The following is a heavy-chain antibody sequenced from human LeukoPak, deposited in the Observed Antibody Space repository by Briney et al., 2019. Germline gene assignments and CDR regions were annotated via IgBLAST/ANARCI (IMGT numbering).Heavy chain of an antibody. CDR2: MKEDGSEI. CDR3: ATHNDYDSRHYFDY. D-gene: IGHD3-22*01. Sequence: GGSLRLSCAASRLTFWMSWVRQAPGKGLEWVASMKEDGSEIQYVDSVRGRFTISRDNAKNSLWLQMNSLRAEVTAVYYCATHNDYDSRHYFDYWGQGTLVTGSS. V-gene: IGHV3-7*03. CDR1: RLTFW. J-gene: IGHJ4*02.